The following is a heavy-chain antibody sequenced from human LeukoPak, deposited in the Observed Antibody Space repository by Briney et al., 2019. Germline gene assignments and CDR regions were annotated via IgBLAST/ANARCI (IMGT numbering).Heavy chain of an antibody. CDR2: IYTSGST. V-gene: IGHV4-4*09. J-gene: IGHJ4*02. Sequence: SETLSLTCTVSAGSISSFYWSWIRQPPRKGLEWIGYIYTSGSTNYNPSLKSRVTISVDTSKNQFSLKLSSVTAADTAVYYCARLTYYYDTSGYYQYYFDLWGQGTLVTVSS. CDR1: AGSISSFY. D-gene: IGHD3-22*01. CDR3: ARLTYYYDTSGYYQYYFDL.